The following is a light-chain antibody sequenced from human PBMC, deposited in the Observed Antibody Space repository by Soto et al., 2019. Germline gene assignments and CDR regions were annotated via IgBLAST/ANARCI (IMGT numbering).Light chain of an antibody. CDR3: SSYTGSSINTVV. CDR2: EVS. CDR1: SSDVGAYNY. J-gene: IGLJ2*01. V-gene: IGLV2-14*01. Sequence: QSVLTQPASVSGSPGQSITISCTGTSSDVGAYNYVSWYQQHPAKAPKLMIFEVSNRPSGVSNRFSGSKSGNTASLTISGLQAEDEAEYYCSSYTGSSINTVVFGGGTKVTVL.